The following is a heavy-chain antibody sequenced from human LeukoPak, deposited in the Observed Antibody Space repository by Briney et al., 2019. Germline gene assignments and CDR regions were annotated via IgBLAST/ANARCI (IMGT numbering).Heavy chain of an antibody. Sequence: PGGSLRLSCAASGFTVSSNYMSWVRQAPGKGLEWVSVIYSGGSTYYADSVKGRFTISRDNSKNTLYLQMNSLRAEDTAVYYCAKVLIGAAAGKGPFDYWGQGTLVTVSS. D-gene: IGHD6-13*01. CDR1: GFTVSSNY. CDR2: IYSGGST. V-gene: IGHV3-53*01. J-gene: IGHJ4*02. CDR3: AKVLIGAAAGKGPFDY.